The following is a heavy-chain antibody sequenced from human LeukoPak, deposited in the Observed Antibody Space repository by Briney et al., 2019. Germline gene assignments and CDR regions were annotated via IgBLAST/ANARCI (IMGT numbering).Heavy chain of an antibody. V-gene: IGHV3-11*04. Sequence: GGSLRLSCAASGFTFSDYYMSWIRQAPGKGLEWVSYISSSGSTIYYADSVKGRFTISRDNAKNSLFLQMNSLRAEDTAIYYCARSMMVPRDCYYMDVWGKGTTVTVS. CDR1: GFTFSDYY. CDR2: ISSSGSTI. D-gene: IGHD3-22*01. J-gene: IGHJ6*03. CDR3: ARSMMVPRDCYYMDV.